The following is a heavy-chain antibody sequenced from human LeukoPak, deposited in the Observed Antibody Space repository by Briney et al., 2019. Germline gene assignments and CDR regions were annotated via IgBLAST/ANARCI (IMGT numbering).Heavy chain of an antibody. Sequence: PSETLSLTCTVSGGSISSFYWSWIPQPPGKGLEWVGYIYYSGSTNYNPSLKSRVTISVDTSKNPFSLKLSSVTAADTAVYSCARVRGEQWLEIIDYWGQGTLVTVSS. D-gene: IGHD6-19*01. CDR3: ARVRGEQWLEIIDY. CDR2: IYYSGST. V-gene: IGHV4-59*01. CDR1: GGSISSFY. J-gene: IGHJ4*02.